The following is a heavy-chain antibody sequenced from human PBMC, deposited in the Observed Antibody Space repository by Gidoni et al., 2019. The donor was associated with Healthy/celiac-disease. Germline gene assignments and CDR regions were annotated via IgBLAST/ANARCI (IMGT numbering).Heavy chain of an antibody. D-gene: IGHD3-3*01. Sequence: EVQLLESGGGLVQPGGSLRLSCAASGFPFSSYAMSWVRQAPGKGLEWVSAISGSGGSTYYADSVKGRFTISRDNSKKTLYLRMNSLRAEDTAVYYCAKLIADCWSGPVSYYFDYWGQGTLVTVSS. V-gene: IGHV3-23*01. J-gene: IGHJ4*02. CDR1: GFPFSSYA. CDR2: ISGSGGST. CDR3: AKLIADCWSGPVSYYFDY.